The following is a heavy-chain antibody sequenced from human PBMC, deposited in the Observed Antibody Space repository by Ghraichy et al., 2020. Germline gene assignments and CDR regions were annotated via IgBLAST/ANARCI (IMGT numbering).Heavy chain of an antibody. J-gene: IGHJ4*02. V-gene: IGHV4-34*01. D-gene: IGHD3-10*01. CDR1: GGSFSGYY. CDR2: INHSGST. CDR3: ARCHVGVGKPFYGSGSYYLWTPEYFDY. Sequence: GSLRLSCAVYGGSFSGYYWSWIRQPPGKGLEWIGEINHSGSTNYNPSLKSRVTISVDTSKNQFSLKLSSVTAADTAVYYCARCHVGVGKPFYGSGSYYLWTPEYFDYWGQGTLVTVSS.